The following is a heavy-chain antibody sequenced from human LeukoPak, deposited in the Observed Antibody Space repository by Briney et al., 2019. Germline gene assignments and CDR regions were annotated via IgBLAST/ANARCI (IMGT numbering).Heavy chain of an antibody. CDR1: GFTFSSYW. CDR3: AKLQSDGLRTYYGMDV. J-gene: IGHJ6*02. Sequence: GGSLRLSCAASGFTFSSYWMSWVRQAPGKGLEWVANIKQDGSEKYYVDSVKGRFTISRDNAKNSLYLQMNSLRAEDTAVYYCAKLQSDGLRTYYGMDVWGQGTTVTVSS. D-gene: IGHD4-23*01. CDR2: IKQDGSEK. V-gene: IGHV3-7*01.